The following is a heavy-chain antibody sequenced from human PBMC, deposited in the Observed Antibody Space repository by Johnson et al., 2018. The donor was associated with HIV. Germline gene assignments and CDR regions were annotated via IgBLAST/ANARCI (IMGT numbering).Heavy chain of an antibody. Sequence: QVQLVESGGDLVQPGGSLRLSCAASGFIFSSYWMHWVRQAPGKGLEWVAVISYDGSNKYYADSVKGRFTISRDNSKNTLYLQMNSLRAEDTAVYYCASGVSEMDAFDIWGQGTMVTVSS. CDR1: GFIFSSYW. V-gene: IGHV3-30-3*01. D-gene: IGHD5-24*01. J-gene: IGHJ3*02. CDR3: ASGVSEMDAFDI. CDR2: ISYDGSNK.